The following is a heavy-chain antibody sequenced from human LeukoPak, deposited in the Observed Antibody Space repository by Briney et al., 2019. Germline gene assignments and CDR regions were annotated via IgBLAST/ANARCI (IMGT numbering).Heavy chain of an antibody. D-gene: IGHD3-10*01. CDR1: GGSISSYY. CDR2: IYYSGST. J-gene: IGHJ4*02. CDR3: ARGRGGKRGGAYFDY. Sequence: PSETLSLTCTVSGGSISSYYWSWIRQPPGKGLEWIGYIYYSGSTNYNPSLKSRVTISVDKSKNQFSLKLSSVTAADTAVYYCARGRGGKRGGAYFDYWGQGTLVTVSS. V-gene: IGHV4-59*12.